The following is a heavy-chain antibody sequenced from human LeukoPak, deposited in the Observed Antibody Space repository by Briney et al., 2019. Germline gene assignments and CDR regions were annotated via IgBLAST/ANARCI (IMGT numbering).Heavy chain of an antibody. CDR2: INWNGGST. Sequence: GGSLRLSCAASGFTFSSYEMNWVRQAPGKGLEWVSGINWNGGSTGYADSVKGRFTISRDNAKNSLYLQMNSLRAEDTAVYYCARDGSYSSSWYFDYWGQGTLVTVSS. D-gene: IGHD6-13*01. V-gene: IGHV3-20*04. J-gene: IGHJ4*02. CDR1: GFTFSSYE. CDR3: ARDGSYSSSWYFDY.